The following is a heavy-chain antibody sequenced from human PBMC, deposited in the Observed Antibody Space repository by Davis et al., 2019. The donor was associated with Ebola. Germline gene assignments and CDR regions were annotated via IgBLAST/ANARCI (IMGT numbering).Heavy chain of an antibody. Sequence: PGGSLRLSCSASGVTFRSNWMQWVRQAPGKGLVWVSRINSDGSFTSYADSVKGRFTIYRDNAKNTLFLQMNSLRADDTAVYYCARDRIYVYGDYVGRSFDYWGQGTLVTVSS. CDR1: GVTFRSNW. J-gene: IGHJ4*02. CDR3: ARDRIYVYGDYVGRSFDY. V-gene: IGHV3-74*01. D-gene: IGHD4-17*01. CDR2: INSDGSFT.